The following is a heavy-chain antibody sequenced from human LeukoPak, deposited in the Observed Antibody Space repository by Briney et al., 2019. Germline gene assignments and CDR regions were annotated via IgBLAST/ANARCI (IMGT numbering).Heavy chain of an antibody. V-gene: IGHV1-2*02. J-gene: IGHJ4*02. CDR3: ARTVKGKDGQWLVLVY. CDR2: INPNSGGT. CDR1: GYTFTGYY. Sequence: ASVKVSCKASGYTFTGYYMHWVRQAPGQGLEWMGWINPNSGGTNYAQKFQGRVTMTRDTSISTAYMELSRLRSDDTAVYYCARTVKGKDGQWLVLVYWGQGTLVTVPS. D-gene: IGHD6-19*01.